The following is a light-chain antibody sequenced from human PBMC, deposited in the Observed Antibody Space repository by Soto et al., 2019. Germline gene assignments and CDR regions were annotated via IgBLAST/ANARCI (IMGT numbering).Light chain of an antibody. CDR2: YDN. V-gene: IGLV1-44*01. CDR3: AAWDDSLNAVI. CDR1: SSNIRHNT. Sequence: QSVLTQPTSASGTPGQTVTISWSGSSSNIRHNTVNWYQQVPGTAPKLLIYYDNQRPSGVPDRFSGSKSATSASLAISGLQSDDEADYYCAAWDDSLNAVIFGGGTKLNVL. J-gene: IGLJ2*01.